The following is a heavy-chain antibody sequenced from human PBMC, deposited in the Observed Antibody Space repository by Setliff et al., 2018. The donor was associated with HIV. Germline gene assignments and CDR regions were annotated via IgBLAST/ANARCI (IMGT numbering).Heavy chain of an antibody. CDR2: VYYTGST. CDR1: GGSISRYY. CDR3: ARGTAYYNFWSGYSQDYYYYMDV. D-gene: IGHD3-3*01. J-gene: IGHJ6*03. V-gene: IGHV4-59*12. Sequence: SSETLSLTCTVSGGSISRYYWSWIRQPPGKGLEWIGYVYYTGSTNYNPSLKSRVTISVDTSKNQFSLKLSSVTAADTAVYYCARGTAYYNFWSGYSQDYYYYMDVWGKGTTVTVSS.